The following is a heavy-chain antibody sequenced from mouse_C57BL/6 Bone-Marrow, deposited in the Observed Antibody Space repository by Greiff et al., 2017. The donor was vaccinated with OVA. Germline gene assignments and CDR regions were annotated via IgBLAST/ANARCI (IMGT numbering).Heavy chain of an antibody. D-gene: IGHD2-3*01. J-gene: IGHJ3*01. CDR3: ASPYDGYYLAWFAY. CDR1: GYSFTGYY. Sequence: EVKLVESGPELVKPGASVKISCKASGYSFTGYYMNWVKQSPEKSLEWIGEINPSTGGTTYNQKFKAKATLTVDKSSSTAYMQLKSLTSEDSAVYYGASPYDGYYLAWFAYWGQGTLVTVSA. V-gene: IGHV1-42*01. CDR2: INPSTGGT.